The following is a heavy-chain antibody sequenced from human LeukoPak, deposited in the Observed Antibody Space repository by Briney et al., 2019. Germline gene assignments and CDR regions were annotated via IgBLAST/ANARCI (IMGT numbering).Heavy chain of an antibody. Sequence: GGSLRLSCAASGFTFSNAWMSWVRQAPGKGLEWVGRIKSKTDGGTADYAAPVEGRFTISRDDSKNTLYLQMNSLKTEDTAVYYCTTDSSGWYIHYYYMDVWGKGTTVTVSS. D-gene: IGHD6-19*01. CDR2: IKSKTDGGTA. J-gene: IGHJ6*03. CDR3: TTDSSGWYIHYYYMDV. CDR1: GFTFSNAW. V-gene: IGHV3-15*01.